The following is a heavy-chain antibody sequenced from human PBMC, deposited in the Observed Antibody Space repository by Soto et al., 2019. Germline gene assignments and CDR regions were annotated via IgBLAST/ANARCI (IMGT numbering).Heavy chain of an antibody. J-gene: IGHJ5*02. D-gene: IGHD2-2*01. CDR2: IYHSGST. CDR1: GGSISSGGYS. V-gene: IGHV4-30-2*01. CDR3: ARDAGYCISTSCYNWFDP. Sequence: PSETLSLTCAVSGGSISSGGYSWSWIRQPPGKGLEWIGYIYHSGSTYYNPSLKSRVTISVDRSKNQFSLKLSSVTAADTAVYYCARDAGYCISTSCYNWFDPWGQGTLVTVSS.